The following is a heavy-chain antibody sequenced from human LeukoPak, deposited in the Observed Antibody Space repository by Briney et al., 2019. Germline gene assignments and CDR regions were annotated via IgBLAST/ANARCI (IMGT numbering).Heavy chain of an antibody. Sequence: ASVKVSCKASGYTFTRYGIIWVRQAPGQGLEWMGWISANNGNTNYAQKLQGRVTMTADTSTNTAYMELRSLRSDDTAVYYCARSAVADTLSAYYFDYWGQGTLVTVSS. J-gene: IGHJ4*02. V-gene: IGHV1-18*01. CDR1: GYTFTRYG. D-gene: IGHD6-19*01. CDR2: ISANNGNT. CDR3: ARSAVADTLSAYYFDY.